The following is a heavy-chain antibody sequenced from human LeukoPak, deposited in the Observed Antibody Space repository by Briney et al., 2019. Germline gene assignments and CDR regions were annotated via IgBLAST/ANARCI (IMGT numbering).Heavy chain of an antibody. D-gene: IGHD5-18*01. CDR3: AKDRVKVTYYFDY. V-gene: IGHV3-23*01. CDR1: GFTXSSYA. J-gene: IGHJ4*02. Sequence: GXLRLSCGASGFTXSSYAMSWVRQAPGKGLEWVSAISGSGGSTYYADSVKGRFTISRDNSKNTLYLQMNSLRAEDTAVYYCAKDRVKVTYYFDYWGQGTLVTVSS. CDR2: ISGSGGST.